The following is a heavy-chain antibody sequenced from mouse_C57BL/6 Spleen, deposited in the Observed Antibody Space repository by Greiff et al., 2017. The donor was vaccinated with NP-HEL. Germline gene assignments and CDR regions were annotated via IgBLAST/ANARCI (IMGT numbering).Heavy chain of an antibody. CDR3: SRSGYYGSDVY. Sequence: QVQLQQPGAELVRPGTSVKLSCKASGYTFTSYWMHWVKQRPGQGLEWIGVIDPSDSYTNYNQKFKGKATLTVDTSSSTAYMQLSSLTSEDSAVYYCSRSGYYGSDVYWGQGTTLTVSS. CDR1: GYTFTSYW. CDR2: IDPSDSYT. V-gene: IGHV1-59*01. J-gene: IGHJ2*01. D-gene: IGHD1-1*01.